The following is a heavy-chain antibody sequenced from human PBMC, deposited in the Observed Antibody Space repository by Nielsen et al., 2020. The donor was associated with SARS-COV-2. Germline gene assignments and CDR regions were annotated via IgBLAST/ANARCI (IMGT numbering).Heavy chain of an antibody. CDR3: ARGRVFWSGYYHFYYYYGMDV. V-gene: IGHV4-34*01. CDR2: INHSGST. Sequence: SETLSLTCAVYGGSFSGYYWSWIRQPPGKGLEWIGEINHSGSTNYNPSLKSRVTISVDTSKNQFSLKLSSVTAADTAVYYCARGRVFWSGYYHFYYYYGMDVWGPGTTVTVSS. CDR1: GGSFSGYY. D-gene: IGHD3-3*01. J-gene: IGHJ6*02.